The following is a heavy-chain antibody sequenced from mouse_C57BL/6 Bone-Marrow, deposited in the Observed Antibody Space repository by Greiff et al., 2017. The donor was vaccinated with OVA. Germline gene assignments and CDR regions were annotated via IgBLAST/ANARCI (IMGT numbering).Heavy chain of an antibody. CDR3: ARAQIISTVVDD. J-gene: IGHJ2*01. V-gene: IGHV3-6*01. D-gene: IGHD1-1*01. CDR1: GYSITSGYY. CDR2: ISYDGSN. Sequence: EVKLQESGPGLVKPSQSLSLTCSVTGYSITSGYYWNWIRQFPGNKLEWMGYISYDGSNNYNPSLKNRISITRDTSKNQFFLKLNSVTTEDTATDYCARAQIISTVVDDWGQGTTLTVSS.